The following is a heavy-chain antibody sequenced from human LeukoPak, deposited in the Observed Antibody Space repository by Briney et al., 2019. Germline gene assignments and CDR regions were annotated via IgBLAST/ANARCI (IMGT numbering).Heavy chain of an antibody. Sequence: QPGGSLRLSCAASGLTFSSYAMSWVRQAPGKGLEWVSAISGSGGSTYYADSVKGRFTISRDNSKNTLYLQMNSLRAEDTAVYYCVKSSFSLGYSSGRFDYWGQGTLVTVSS. V-gene: IGHV3-23*01. CDR1: GLTFSSYA. CDR2: ISGSGGST. J-gene: IGHJ4*02. D-gene: IGHD6-19*01. CDR3: VKSSFSLGYSSGRFDY.